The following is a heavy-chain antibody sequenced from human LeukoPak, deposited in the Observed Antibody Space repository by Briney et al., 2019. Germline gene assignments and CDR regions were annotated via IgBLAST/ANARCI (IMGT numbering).Heavy chain of an antibody. CDR1: GFTFSSYA. J-gene: IGHJ4*02. Sequence: GGSLRLSCAASGFTFSSYAMHWVRQAPGKGLEWVAVISYDGSNKYYAESVRGRFTISRDNAENSLYLDMNNLGAEDTAVYFCVRGDNRDQWGQGTLVTVSS. CDR2: ISYDGSNK. D-gene: IGHD2-2*01. V-gene: IGHV3-30*04. CDR3: VRGDNRDQ.